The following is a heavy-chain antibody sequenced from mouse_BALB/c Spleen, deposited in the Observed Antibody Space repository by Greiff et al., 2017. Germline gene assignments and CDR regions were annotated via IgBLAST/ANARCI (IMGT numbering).Heavy chain of an antibody. D-gene: IGHD2-14*01. CDR1: GYTFTSYW. J-gene: IGHJ4*01. Sequence: QVQLHQPGAELVKPGASVKLSCKASGYTFTSYWMHWVKQRPGQGLEWIGEINPSNGRTNYNEKFKSKATLTVDKSSSTAYMQLSSLTSEDSAVYYCARRGYPYAMDYWGQGTSVTVSS. CDR3: ARRGYPYAMDY. CDR2: INPSNGRT. V-gene: IGHV1S81*02.